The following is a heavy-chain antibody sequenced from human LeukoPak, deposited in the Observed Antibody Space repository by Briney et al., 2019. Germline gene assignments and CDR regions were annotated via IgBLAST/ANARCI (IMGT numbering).Heavy chain of an antibody. D-gene: IGHD3-22*01. CDR3: ARPREYYYDSSGQGAFDI. CDR1: GYTFTSYG. V-gene: IGHV1-69*04. CDR2: IIPILGIA. J-gene: IGHJ3*02. Sequence: SVKVSCKASGYTFTSYGISWVRQAPGQGLEWMGRIIPILGIANYAQKFQGRVTITADKSTSTAYMELSSLRSEDTAVYYCARPREYYYDSSGQGAFDIWGQGTMVTVSS.